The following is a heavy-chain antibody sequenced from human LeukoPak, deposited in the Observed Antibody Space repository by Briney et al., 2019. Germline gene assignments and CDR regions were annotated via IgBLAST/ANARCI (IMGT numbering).Heavy chain of an antibody. D-gene: IGHD3-10*01. CDR2: INPSGGSA. CDR3: ARDQDYYGSGTYLYDH. J-gene: IGHJ4*02. CDR1: GYTFTSYY. Sequence: GASVKVSCKASGYTFTSYYMHWVRQAPGQGLEWMGRINPSGGSATYAQKFQGRVTMSGDTSTSTVYMELSSLRSEDTAVYYCARDQDYYGSGTYLYDHWGQGTLVTVSS. V-gene: IGHV1-46*01.